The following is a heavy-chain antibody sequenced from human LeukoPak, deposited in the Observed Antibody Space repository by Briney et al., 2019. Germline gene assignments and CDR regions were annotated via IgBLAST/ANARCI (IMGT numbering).Heavy chain of an antibody. CDR2: IFYSGTT. CDR1: GGSISYYY. CDR3: ARGRVAFDI. V-gene: IGHV4-59*08. Sequence: PSETLSLTCSVSGGSISYYYWSWIRQPPGKRLEWIGYIFYSGTTNYNPSLKSRVTISVDTSKNQFSLRLSSVSAADTAVYYCARGRVAFDIWGQGTMVTVSS. D-gene: IGHD3-10*01. J-gene: IGHJ3*02.